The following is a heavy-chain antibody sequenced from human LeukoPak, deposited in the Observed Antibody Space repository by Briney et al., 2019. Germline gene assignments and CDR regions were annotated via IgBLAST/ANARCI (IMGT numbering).Heavy chain of an antibody. J-gene: IGHJ4*02. D-gene: IGHD2-21*02. V-gene: IGHV3-43*02. CDR3: AKVLSYCGGDCYDYYFDY. Sequence: RSGGSLRLSCAASGLTFDDYAMHWVRQAPGKGLEWVSLISGDGGSTYYADSVKGRFTISRDNSKNSLYLQMNSLRTEDTALYYCAKVLSYCGGDCYDYYFDYWGQGTLVTVSS. CDR2: ISGDGGST. CDR1: GLTFDDYA.